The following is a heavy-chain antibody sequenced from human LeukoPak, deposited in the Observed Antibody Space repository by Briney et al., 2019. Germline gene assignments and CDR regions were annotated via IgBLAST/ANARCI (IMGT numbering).Heavy chain of an antibody. CDR2: ISGSGGST. V-gene: IGHV3-23*01. J-gene: IGHJ4*02. CDR1: GFTFSSYA. D-gene: IGHD5-24*01. CDR3: AKDISKREGYNGREVDY. Sequence: GGSLRLSCAASGFTFSSYAMSWVRQAPGKGLEWVSAISGSGGSTYYADSVKGRFTISRDNSKNTLYLQMNSLRAEDTAFYYCAKDISKREGYNGREVDYWGQGTLVTVSS.